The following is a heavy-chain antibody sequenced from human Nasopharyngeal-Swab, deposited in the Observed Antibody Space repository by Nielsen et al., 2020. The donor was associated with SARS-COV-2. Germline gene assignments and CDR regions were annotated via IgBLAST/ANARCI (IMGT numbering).Heavy chain of an antibody. CDR3: ARGQGPRHYYDSSGYYYDVLGRGYYFDY. V-gene: IGHV4-34*01. J-gene: IGHJ4*02. D-gene: IGHD3-22*01. Sequence: PGKGLEWIGEINHSGSTNYNPSLKSRVTISVDTSKNQFSLKLSSVTAADTAVYYRARGQGPRHYYDSSGYYYDVLGRGYYFDYWGQGTLVTVSS. CDR2: INHSGST.